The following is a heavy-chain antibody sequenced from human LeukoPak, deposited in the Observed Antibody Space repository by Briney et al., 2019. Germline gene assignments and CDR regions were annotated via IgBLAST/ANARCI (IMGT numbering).Heavy chain of an antibody. CDR2: IRNDGSND. Sequence: PGGSLRLSCAASGFTFSDFGMHWVRQAPGKGLEWVAFIRNDGSNDYYPDSVKGRFTISRDNSRTTLYLQMHSLRIEDMAVYYCVKGGSSSHNWFDPWGQGILVTVSS. D-gene: IGHD6-13*01. V-gene: IGHV3-30*02. CDR3: VKGGSSSHNWFDP. CDR1: GFTFSDFG. J-gene: IGHJ5*02.